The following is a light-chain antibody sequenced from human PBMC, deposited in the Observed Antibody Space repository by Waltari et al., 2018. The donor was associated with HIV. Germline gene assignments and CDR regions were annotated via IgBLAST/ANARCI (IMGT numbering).Light chain of an antibody. CDR3: QQYNHWPWT. Sequence: EIVMTQSQDTLSVSPGERATLPCRASQSVTTNLAWYQQKPGQAPRLLFYGSSTRATGLPDRFSGSGSGTEFTLTISSLQSEDSAVYYCQQYNHWPWTFGQGTTVEIK. CDR1: QSVTTN. CDR2: GSS. V-gene: IGKV3-15*01. J-gene: IGKJ1*01.